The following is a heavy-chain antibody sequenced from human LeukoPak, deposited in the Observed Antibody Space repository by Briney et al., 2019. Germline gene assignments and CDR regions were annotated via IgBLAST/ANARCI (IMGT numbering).Heavy chain of an antibody. J-gene: IGHJ4*01. D-gene: IGHD3-16*01. CDR3: ARGGSNRPFDY. V-gene: IGHV3-21*01. CDR1: GFTFSRYT. Sequence: PGGSLRLSCAASGFTFSRYTMNWVRQAPGKGLEWVSSITSSSSYIYYADSVKGRFTISRDNGKKSLHLQMNSLRAEDTAVYYCARGGSNRPFDYWGHGTLVTVSS. CDR2: ITSSSSYI.